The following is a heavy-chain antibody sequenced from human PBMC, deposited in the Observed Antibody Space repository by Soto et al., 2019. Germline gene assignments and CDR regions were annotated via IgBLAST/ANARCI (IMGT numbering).Heavy chain of an antibody. D-gene: IGHD3-9*01. J-gene: IGHJ5*02. V-gene: IGHV1-18*01. CDR3: ARRNIGTVGSGWFDP. CDR2: ISAYNGNT. Sequence: ASVNVSCKASGYTFTSYGISWVRQAPGQGLEWMGWISAYNGNTNYAQKLQGRVTMTTDTSTSTAYMELRSLRSDDTAVYYCARRNIGTVGSGWFDPWGQGTLVTVSS. CDR1: GYTFTSYG.